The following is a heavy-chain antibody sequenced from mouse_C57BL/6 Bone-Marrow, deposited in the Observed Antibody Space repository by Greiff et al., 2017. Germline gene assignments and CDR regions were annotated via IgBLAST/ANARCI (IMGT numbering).Heavy chain of an antibody. J-gene: IGHJ3*01. CDR1: GFSLSTFGMG. D-gene: IGHD1-1*01. CDR3: ARMNGDYCSSLAWFAY. V-gene: IGHV8-8*01. CDR2: IWWDDDK. Sequence: QVTLKVSGPGILQPSQTLSLTCSFSGFSLSTFGMGVGWIRQPSGKGLEWLAHIWWDDDKYYNPALKSRLTISKDTSKNQVFLKIANVDTADTATYYCARMNGDYCSSLAWFAYWGQGTLVTVSA.